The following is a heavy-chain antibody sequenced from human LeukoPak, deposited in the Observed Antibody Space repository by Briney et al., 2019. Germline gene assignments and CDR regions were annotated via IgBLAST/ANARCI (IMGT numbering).Heavy chain of an antibody. J-gene: IGHJ6*03. Sequence: GASVKVSCKASGYTFTGYYMHWVRQAPGQGLEWMGWISAYNGNTNYAQKLQGRVTMTTDTSTSTACMELRSLRSDDTAVYYCARGVCSGGSCYRSQDYYYYMDVWGKGTTVTVSS. CDR3: ARGVCSGGSCYRSQDYYYYMDV. D-gene: IGHD2-15*01. CDR1: GYTFTGYY. CDR2: ISAYNGNT. V-gene: IGHV1-18*04.